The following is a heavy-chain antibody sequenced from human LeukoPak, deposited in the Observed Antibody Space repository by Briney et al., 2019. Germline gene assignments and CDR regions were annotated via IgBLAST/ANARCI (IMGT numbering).Heavy chain of an antibody. V-gene: IGHV3-66*01. CDR3: ARATVNWFDP. D-gene: IGHD4-17*01. Sequence: GGSLRLSCAASGFTVRSNYMSWVRQAPGKGLEWVSVIYSGGSTYYADSVKGRFTISRDNSKNTLYLQMNSLRAEDTAVYYCARATVNWFDPWGQGTLVTVSS. CDR1: GFTVRSNY. CDR2: IYSGGST. J-gene: IGHJ5*02.